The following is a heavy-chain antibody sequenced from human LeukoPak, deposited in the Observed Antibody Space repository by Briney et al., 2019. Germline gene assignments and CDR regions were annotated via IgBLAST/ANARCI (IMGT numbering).Heavy chain of an antibody. D-gene: IGHD3-10*01. J-gene: IGHJ6*03. CDR1: GYTFTGYY. Sequence: ASVKVSCKASGYTFTGYYMHWVRQAPGQGLEWMGWINPNSGGTNYAQKFQGRVTMTRDTSISTAYMELSRLRSDDTAVYYCAREAYASGSFRTDYYYMDVWGKGTTVTISS. CDR3: AREAYASGSFRTDYYYMDV. CDR2: INPNSGGT. V-gene: IGHV1-2*02.